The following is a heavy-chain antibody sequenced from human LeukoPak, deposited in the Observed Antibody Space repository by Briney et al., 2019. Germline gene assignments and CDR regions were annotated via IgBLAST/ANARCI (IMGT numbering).Heavy chain of an antibody. J-gene: IGHJ4*02. CDR2: IYYTGST. CDR3: ARRGGSGRAFDY. Sequence: SETLYITCSVSGASISGGTYYWGWIRQPPGKGLEWIGSIYYTGSTYDNPSLKSRVTISVDTSKNQFSLKLSSVTAADTAVYYCARRGGSGRAFDYWGQGTLVTVSS. V-gene: IGHV4-39*01. CDR1: GASISGGTYY. D-gene: IGHD1-26*01.